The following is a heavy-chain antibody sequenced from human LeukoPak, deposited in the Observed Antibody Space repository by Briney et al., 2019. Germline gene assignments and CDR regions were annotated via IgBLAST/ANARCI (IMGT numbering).Heavy chain of an antibody. D-gene: IGHD6-6*01. CDR3: ARGVAARPRWFDP. J-gene: IGHJ5*02. V-gene: IGHV3-21*01. Sequence: PGGSLRLSCAASGFTFSSYSMSWVRQAPGKGLEWVSSISSSSSYIYYADSVKGRFTISRDNAKNSLYLQMNSLRAEDTAVYYCARGVAARPRWFDPWGQGTLVTVSS. CDR2: ISSSSSYI. CDR1: GFTFSSYS.